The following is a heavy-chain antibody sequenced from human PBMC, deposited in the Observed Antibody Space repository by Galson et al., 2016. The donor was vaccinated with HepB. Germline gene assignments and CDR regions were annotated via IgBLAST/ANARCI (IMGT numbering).Heavy chain of an antibody. CDR3: ARGDDGYNQYLY. CDR2: IHYSGKT. Sequence: TLSLTCNVSGGSVSSGGYYWNWIRQHPGKGLEWIGYIHYSGKTFYNPSLTSRVTVSLDTSKNQFSLNLNSVTAADTAMYFCARGDDGYNQYLYWGQGTLVTVSS. CDR1: GGSVSSGGYY. D-gene: IGHD5-24*01. J-gene: IGHJ4*02. V-gene: IGHV4-31*03.